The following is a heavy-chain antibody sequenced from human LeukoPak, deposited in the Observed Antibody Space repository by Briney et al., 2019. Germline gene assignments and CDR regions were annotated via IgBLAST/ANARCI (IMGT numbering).Heavy chain of an antibody. J-gene: IGHJ4*01. V-gene: IGHV1-2*02. CDR2: INPNSGGT. CDR1: VYTFTGYY. D-gene: IGHD2-15*01. CDR3: ASRAAGCSGGSCQSEYVDY. Sequence: ASVNVSCKSCVYTFTGYYMHWVRQAPGQGREGRGWINPNSGGTDYAQKFQGRVTMTRDTSISTAYMELSRLRSEDTAVYYCASRAAGCSGGSCQSEYVDYWGTRTLVT.